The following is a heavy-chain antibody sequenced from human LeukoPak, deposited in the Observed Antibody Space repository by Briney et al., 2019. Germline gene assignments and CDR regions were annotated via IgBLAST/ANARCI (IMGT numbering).Heavy chain of an antibody. CDR2: IYSGGST. CDR3: ARAFRTFGVVPPDY. D-gene: IGHD3-3*02. J-gene: IGHJ4*02. Sequence: TGGSLRLSCAASGFTVSSNYMSWVRQAPGKGLEWVSVIYSGGSTYYADSVKGRFTISRDNSKNTLYLQMNSLRAEDTAVYYCARAFRTFGVVPPDYWGQGTLVSVSS. V-gene: IGHV3-66*02. CDR1: GFTVSSNY.